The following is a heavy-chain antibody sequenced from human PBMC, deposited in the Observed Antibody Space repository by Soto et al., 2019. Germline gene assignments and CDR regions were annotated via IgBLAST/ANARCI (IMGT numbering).Heavy chain of an antibody. V-gene: IGHV3-30-3*01. D-gene: IGHD3-22*01. CDR3: ARDRYYYDSSGSLVYFDY. Sequence: PGGSLRLSCAASGFTFSSYAMHWVRQAPGKGLEWVAVISYDGSNKYYADSVKGRFTISRDNSKNTLYLQMNSLRAEDTAVYYCARDRYYYDSSGSLVYFDYWGQGTPVTVSS. CDR2: ISYDGSNK. J-gene: IGHJ4*02. CDR1: GFTFSSYA.